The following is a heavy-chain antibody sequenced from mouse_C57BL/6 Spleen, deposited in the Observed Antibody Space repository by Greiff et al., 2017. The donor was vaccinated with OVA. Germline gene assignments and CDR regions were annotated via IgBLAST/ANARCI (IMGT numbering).Heavy chain of an antibody. CDR2: ISDGGSYT. CDR3: ARDDGYDYAMDY. V-gene: IGHV5-4*01. CDR1: GFTFSSYA. Sequence: EVMLVESGGGLVKPGGSLKLSCAASGFTFSSYAMSWVRQTPEKRLEWVATISDGGSYTYYPDNVKGRFTISRDNAKNNLYLQMSHLKSEDTAMYYCARDDGYDYAMDYWGQGTSVTVSS. D-gene: IGHD2-3*01. J-gene: IGHJ4*01.